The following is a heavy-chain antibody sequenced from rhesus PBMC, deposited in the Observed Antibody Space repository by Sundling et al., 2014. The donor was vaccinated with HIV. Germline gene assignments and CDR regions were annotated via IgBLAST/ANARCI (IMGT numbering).Heavy chain of an antibody. J-gene: IGHJ5-1*01. CDR1: GFSLTTSGMG. V-gene: IGHV2-174*02. CDR2: MYWDDDK. D-gene: IGHD3-28*01. Sequence: QVTLKESGPALVKPTQTLTLTCTFSGFSLTTSGMGVGWIRQPPGKTLEWLAHMYWDDDKRYNTSLKSRLTISKDTSKNQVVLTMTNMDPVDTATYYCARNPLVYECYFDIWGPGVLVTVSS. CDR3: ARNPLVYECYFDI.